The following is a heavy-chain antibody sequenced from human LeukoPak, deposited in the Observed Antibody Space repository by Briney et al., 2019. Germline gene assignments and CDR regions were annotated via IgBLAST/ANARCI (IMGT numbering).Heavy chain of an antibody. V-gene: IGHV3-23*01. CDR1: GFSFSSYA. D-gene: IGHD2-15*01. CDR2: MSSSDDGR. Sequence: GGSLRLSCATSGFSFSSYAMSWVRQAPGKGLEWVSAMSSSDDGRYYAASVMGRFTVSRDTSRSTLYLQMNSLRAEDAAVYYCAKAPVTSCRGAFCYPFDYWGQGTLVTVSS. CDR3: AKAPVTSCRGAFCYPFDY. J-gene: IGHJ4*02.